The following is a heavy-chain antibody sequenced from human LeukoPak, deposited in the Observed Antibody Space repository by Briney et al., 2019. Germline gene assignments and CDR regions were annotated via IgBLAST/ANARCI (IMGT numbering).Heavy chain of an antibody. CDR1: GGSFSGYY. V-gene: IGHV4-34*01. CDR2: INHSGSN. Sequence: SETLSLTCAVYGGSFSGYYWSWIRQPPGKGLEWIGEINHSGSNNYNPSLKSRVTISVDTSKNQFSLKLSSVTAADTAVYYCARRIRRWLQLPGAFDYWGQGTLVTVSS. D-gene: IGHD5-24*01. CDR3: ARRIRRWLQLPGAFDY. J-gene: IGHJ4*02.